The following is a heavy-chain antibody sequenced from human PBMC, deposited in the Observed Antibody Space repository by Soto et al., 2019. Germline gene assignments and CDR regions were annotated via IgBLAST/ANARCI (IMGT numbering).Heavy chain of an antibody. CDR2: FYPGDSDT. J-gene: IGHJ6*02. D-gene: IGHD2-2*01. CDR1: GYSFTSYW. V-gene: IGHV5-51*01. CDR3: ARRGYCSSTSCPAYGMDV. Sequence: GESLKISCKGSGYSFTSYWIGWVRQMPGKGLEWMGIFYPGDSDTRYSPSFQGQVTISADKSISTAYLQWSSLKASDTAMYYCARRGYCSSTSCPAYGMDVWGQGTTVTVSS.